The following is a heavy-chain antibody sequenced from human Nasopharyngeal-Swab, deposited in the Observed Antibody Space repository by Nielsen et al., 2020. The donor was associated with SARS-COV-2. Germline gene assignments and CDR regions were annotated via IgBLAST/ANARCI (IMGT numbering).Heavy chain of an antibody. CDR1: GYSFTSYW. V-gene: IGHV5-51*01. J-gene: IGHJ6*02. D-gene: IGHD5-12*01. Sequence: GESLKISCKGSGYSFTSYWIAWVRQMPGKGPEWIGIFYPGDSDTRYSPSFQGQVTISVDTSITTAYLQWSSLKASDSAMYYCVRPEGVATSFKYYFQYGMDVWGQGTMVTVPS. CDR2: FYPGDSDT. CDR3: VRPEGVATSFKYYFQYGMDV.